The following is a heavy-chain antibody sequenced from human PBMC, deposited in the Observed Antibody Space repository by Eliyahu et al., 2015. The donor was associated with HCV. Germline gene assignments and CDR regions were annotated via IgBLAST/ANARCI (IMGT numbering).Heavy chain of an antibody. CDR1: XGSXXSSXYY. Sequence: QLQLQESGPGLVKPSXTLSLTCTVSXGSXXSSXYYWGWIRQPPGKGLEXIGSIYYSGSTYYNPSLKSRVTISVDTSKNQFSLKLSSVTAADTAVYYCARLPMTTQLVGAFDIWGQGTMVTVSS. CDR2: IYYSGST. V-gene: IGHV4-39*01. CDR3: ARLPMTTQLVGAFDI. D-gene: IGHD4-17*01. J-gene: IGHJ3*02.